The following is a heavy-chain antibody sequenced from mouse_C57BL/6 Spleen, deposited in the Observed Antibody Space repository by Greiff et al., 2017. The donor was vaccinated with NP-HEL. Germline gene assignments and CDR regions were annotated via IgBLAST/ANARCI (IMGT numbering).Heavy chain of an antibody. J-gene: IGHJ2*01. Sequence: EVKLQESGAELVRPGASVKLSCTASGFNIKDDYMHWVKQRPEQGLEWIGWIDPENGDTEYAPKFQGKATITADTSSNTAYLQLSSLTSEDTAVYYCTTSITTVVADYWGQGTTLTVSS. CDR1: GFNIKDDY. CDR3: TTSITTVVADY. CDR2: IDPENGDT. D-gene: IGHD1-1*01. V-gene: IGHV14-4*01.